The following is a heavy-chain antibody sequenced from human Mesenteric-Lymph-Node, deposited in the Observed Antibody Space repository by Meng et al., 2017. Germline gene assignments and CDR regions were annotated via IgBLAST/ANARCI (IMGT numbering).Heavy chain of an antibody. Sequence: KNPGHSLKVSRQASGYTFTSNYMHWVRQAPGQGLEWMGIINPSGGSTSYAQKFQGRVTMTRDTSTSTVYMELSSLRSEDTAVYYCARKCYYDSSGYYSWFDPWGQGTLVTASS. V-gene: IGHV1-46*01. CDR2: INPSGGST. CDR3: ARKCYYDSSGYYSWFDP. CDR1: GYTFTSNY. D-gene: IGHD3-22*01. J-gene: IGHJ5*02.